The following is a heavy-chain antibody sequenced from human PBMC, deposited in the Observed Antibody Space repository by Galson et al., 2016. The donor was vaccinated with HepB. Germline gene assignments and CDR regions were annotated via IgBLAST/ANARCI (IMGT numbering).Heavy chain of an antibody. J-gene: IGHJ6*03. CDR3: AVKPALTSSDYYYYMDV. V-gene: IGHV1-69*06. Sequence: SVKVSCKASGGTFSSYCISWVRQAPGQGLEWVGGIIPNFGTPSYAQKLQGRVTITADKPTSTAYLEVSSLRSEDTAVYYCAVKPALTSSDYYYYMDVWGKGTSVTVSS. CDR2: IIPNFGTP. D-gene: IGHD6-6*01. CDR1: GGTFSSYC.